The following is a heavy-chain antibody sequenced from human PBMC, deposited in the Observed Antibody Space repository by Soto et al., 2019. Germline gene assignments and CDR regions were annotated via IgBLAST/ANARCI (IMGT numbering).Heavy chain of an antibody. D-gene: IGHD6-6*01. CDR3: ARSRIAARPRYFDY. CDR1: GFTFRSYG. J-gene: IGHJ4*02. V-gene: IGHV3-30*19. Sequence: GGSLRLSCAASGFTFRSYGMHWVRQAPGKGLEWVAVIWYDGSNKYYADSVKGRFTISRDNSKNTLYLQMNSLRAEDTAVYYCARSRIAARPRYFDYWGQGTLVTVSS. CDR2: IWYDGSNK.